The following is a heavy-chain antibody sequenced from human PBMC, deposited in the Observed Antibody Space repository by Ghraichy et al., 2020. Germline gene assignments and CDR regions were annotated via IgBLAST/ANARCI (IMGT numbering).Heavy chain of an antibody. Sequence: GGSLRLSCAASGFDFGDYFMSWVRQAPGKGLEWVGFIRSKAYGGTTGYAASVGGRFTISRDDSKSIAYLQMNGLTTEDTAVYYCTRGWTWIQPLDYWGQGTLVTVSS. J-gene: IGHJ4*02. CDR2: IRSKAYGGTT. V-gene: IGHV3-49*04. CDR1: GFDFGDYF. D-gene: IGHD5-18*01. CDR3: TRGWTWIQPLDY.